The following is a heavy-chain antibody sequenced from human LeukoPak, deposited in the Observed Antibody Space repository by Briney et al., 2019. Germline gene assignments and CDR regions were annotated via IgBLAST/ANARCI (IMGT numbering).Heavy chain of an antibody. D-gene: IGHD2-2*01. CDR3: ARGRGYCSSSSCYDFDY. CDR2: ICADDSDT. Sequence: GESLKISCRGSGYSFTTYWIGWVRQMPGKGLEWMGVICADDSDTRYSPSFQGQVTISADKSITTTNLQWSSLKASDTAMYYCARGRGYCSSSSCYDFDYWGQGTLVTVPS. J-gene: IGHJ4*02. CDR1: GYSFTTYW. V-gene: IGHV5-51*01.